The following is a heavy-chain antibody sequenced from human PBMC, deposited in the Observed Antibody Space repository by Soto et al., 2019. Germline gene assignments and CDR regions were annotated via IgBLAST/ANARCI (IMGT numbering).Heavy chain of an antibody. D-gene: IGHD3-10*01. V-gene: IGHV4-4*02. Sequence: QVQLQESGPGLVKPSGTLSLTCAVSGGSISSSNWWSWVRQPPGKGLEWIGEIYHSGSTNYNPSPKGRVTISVEQAKNQFSLKLSSVTAADKAGYYCARVWFSGPAGGGSWGQGTLVTVSS. CDR1: GGSISSSNW. CDR3: ARVWFSGPAGGGS. J-gene: IGHJ4*02. CDR2: IYHSGST.